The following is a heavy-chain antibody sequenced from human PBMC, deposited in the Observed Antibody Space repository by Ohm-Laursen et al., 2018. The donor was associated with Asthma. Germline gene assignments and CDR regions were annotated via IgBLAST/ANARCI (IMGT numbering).Heavy chain of an antibody. V-gene: IGHV4-31*11. D-gene: IGHD6-13*01. CDR2: IYYSGST. Sequence: SQTLSLTCAVYGGSFSGYYWSWIRQHPGKGLEWIGYIYYSGSTYYNPSLKSRVTISVDTSKNQFSLKLSSVTAADTAVYYCARVNGIAAAGTHFDYWGQGTLVTVSS. J-gene: IGHJ4*02. CDR3: ARVNGIAAAGTHFDY. CDR1: GGSFSGYY.